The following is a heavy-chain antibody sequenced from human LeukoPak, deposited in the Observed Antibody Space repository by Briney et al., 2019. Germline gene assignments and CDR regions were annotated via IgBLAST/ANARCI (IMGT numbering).Heavy chain of an antibody. D-gene: IGHD5-12*01. V-gene: IGHV3-30*18. CDR1: GFTFSSYG. CDR2: ISYDGSNK. Sequence: PGRSLRLSCAASGFTFSSYGMHWVRQAPGKGLEWVAVISYDGSNKYYADSVKGRFTISRDNSKNTLYLQMNSLRAEDTAVYYCAKDLEVGYACFDYWGQGTLVTVSS. J-gene: IGHJ4*02. CDR3: AKDLEVGYACFDY.